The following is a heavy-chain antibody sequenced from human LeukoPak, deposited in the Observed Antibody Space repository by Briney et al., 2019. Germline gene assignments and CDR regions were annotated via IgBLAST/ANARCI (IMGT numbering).Heavy chain of an antibody. J-gene: IGHJ3*02. Sequence: GASVKVSCKASGYTFTSYYMHWVRQAPGQGLEWMGIINPSGGSTSYAQKFQGRVTMTRDTSTSTVYMELSSLRSDDTAVYYCASVRMTTVPYDAFDIWGQGTMVTVSS. CDR1: GYTFTSYY. CDR3: ASVRMTTVPYDAFDI. V-gene: IGHV1-46*01. CDR2: INPSGGST. D-gene: IGHD4-17*01.